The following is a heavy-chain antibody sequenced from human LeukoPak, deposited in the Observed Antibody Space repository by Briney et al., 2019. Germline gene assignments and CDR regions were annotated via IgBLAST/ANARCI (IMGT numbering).Heavy chain of an antibody. CDR2: ISSSGSTI. CDR3: ARGTDYGDYVDY. J-gene: IGHJ4*02. Sequence: GGSLRLSCAASGFTFSDYYMSWIRQAPGKGLEWVSYISSSGSTIYYADSVKGRLTISRDNAKNSLHLQMNSLRAEDTAVHYCARGTDYGDYVDYWGQGTLVTVSS. D-gene: IGHD4-17*01. CDR1: GFTFSDYY. V-gene: IGHV3-11*01.